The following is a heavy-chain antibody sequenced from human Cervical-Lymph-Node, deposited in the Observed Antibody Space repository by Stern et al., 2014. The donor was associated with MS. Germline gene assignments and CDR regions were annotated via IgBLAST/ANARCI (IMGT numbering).Heavy chain of an antibody. V-gene: IGHV2-70*04. CDR3: ARSPPYYEFWNDYYYFD. CDR1: GFSLSTSGMR. D-gene: IGHD3-3*01. CDR2: IDLGDSK. J-gene: IGHJ4*02. Sequence: QVTLRESGPAVVKPTHTLTLTCTFSGFSLSTSGMRVSWIRQPPGKALVWLARIDLGDSKFYSTSLKTRLTISKDTSKIQVVLTMTNMDPVDTATYYCARSPPYYEFWNDYYYFDLGPGNPGRRLL.